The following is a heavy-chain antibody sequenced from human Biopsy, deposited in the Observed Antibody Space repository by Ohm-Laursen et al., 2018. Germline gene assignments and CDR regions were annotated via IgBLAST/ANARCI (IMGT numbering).Heavy chain of an antibody. D-gene: IGHD2-2*01. CDR3: ARDRPSVPTYAVF. J-gene: IGHJ1*01. V-gene: IGHV1-2*02. Sequence: ASVKGSCKASGYTLTGYAMHWVRQAPGEGLEWIGLINPNTGATTYAQKFQGRVTMTRDTSISIAYMELSRLRSDDTAVYYCARDRPSVPTYAVFWGQGSLVTVSS. CDR2: INPNTGAT. CDR1: GYTLTGYA.